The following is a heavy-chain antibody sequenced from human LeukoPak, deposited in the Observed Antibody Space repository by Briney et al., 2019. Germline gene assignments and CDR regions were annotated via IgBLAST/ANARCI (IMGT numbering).Heavy chain of an antibody. Sequence: GASVKGSCKASGYTFTSYAMNWVRQAPGQGLEWMGWINTNTGNPTYAQGFTGRFVFSLDTSVSTAYLQISSLKAEDTAVYYCAKIGAQYSSGWYPSYYYMDVWGKGTTVTVSS. CDR2: INTNTGNP. D-gene: IGHD6-19*01. V-gene: IGHV7-4-1*02. CDR1: GYTFTSYA. J-gene: IGHJ6*03. CDR3: AKIGAQYSSGWYPSYYYMDV.